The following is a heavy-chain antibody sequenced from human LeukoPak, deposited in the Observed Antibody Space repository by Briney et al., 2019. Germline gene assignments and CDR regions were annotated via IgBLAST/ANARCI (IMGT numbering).Heavy chain of an antibody. D-gene: IGHD3-10*02. Sequence: GGTLRLSCAASGFTFSSYEMNWVRQAPGKGLEWVSYISSSGSTIYYADSVKGRFTISRDNAKNSLYLQMNGLRAEDTAVYYCAELGITMIGGVWGKGTTVTISS. J-gene: IGHJ6*04. CDR1: GFTFSSYE. CDR2: ISSSGSTI. CDR3: AELGITMIGGV. V-gene: IGHV3-48*03.